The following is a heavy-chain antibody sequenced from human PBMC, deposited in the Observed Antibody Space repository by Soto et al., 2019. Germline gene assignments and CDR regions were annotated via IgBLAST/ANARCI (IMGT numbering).Heavy chain of an antibody. CDR3: TKRRSARPGFDAFDL. J-gene: IGHJ3*01. CDR1: GFTFEDYS. Sequence: GGSLRLSCVASGFTFEDYSLHWVRQVPGKGLEWVAGISGDSGSSGYADSVRGRFTVSRDNAKNSLFLQMSSLSPEDTALYYCTKRRSARPGFDAFDLWGQGTMVTVSS. D-gene: IGHD3-10*01. V-gene: IGHV3-9*01. CDR2: ISGDSGSS.